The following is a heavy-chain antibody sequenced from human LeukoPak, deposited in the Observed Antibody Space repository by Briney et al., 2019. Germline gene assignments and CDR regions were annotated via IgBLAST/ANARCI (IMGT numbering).Heavy chain of an antibody. D-gene: IGHD4-17*01. CDR3: AKDLYGDYGXIDY. V-gene: IGHV3-23*01. CDR1: GFTFSTYA. Sequence: GSLRLSCAASGFTFSTYAMSWVRQAPGRGLELVSIIRGSSISTYYADSLKGRFTISRDNYKNTVYLQMNSLRAEDTAIYYCAKDLYGDYGXIDYXXXGTLVTVS. J-gene: IGHJ4*01. CDR2: IRGSSIST.